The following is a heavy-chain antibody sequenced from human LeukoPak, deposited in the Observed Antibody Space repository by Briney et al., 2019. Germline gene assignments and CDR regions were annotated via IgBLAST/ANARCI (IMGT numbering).Heavy chain of an antibody. J-gene: IGHJ4*02. CDR2: IKQDGSVK. CDR1: GFTFNNYW. Sequence: GGSLRLSCAASGFTFNNYWMNWVRQVPGRGLEWVANIKQDGSVKYYVDSVKGRSTISRDNAQNSLYLQMNSLRAEDTAVYYCARGPGYDYYIIYWGQGTLVTVSS. CDR3: ARGPGYDYYIIY. D-gene: IGHD3-16*01. V-gene: IGHV3-7*05.